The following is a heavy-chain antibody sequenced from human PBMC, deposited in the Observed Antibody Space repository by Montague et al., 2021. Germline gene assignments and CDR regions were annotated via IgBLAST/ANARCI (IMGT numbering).Heavy chain of an antibody. J-gene: IGHJ3*02. Sequence: SETLSLTCTVSGGSISAYHWSWIRQPPGKGLEWIGYIYYIGSTNYNPSLKSRVTVSVDTSKDQFSLKLSSVTAADTAVYYCARHGVSSWYRELDGFDIWGQGTMVIVSS. CDR2: IYYIGST. V-gene: IGHV4-59*08. CDR3: ARHGVSSWYRELDGFDI. D-gene: IGHD6-13*01. CDR1: GGSISAYH.